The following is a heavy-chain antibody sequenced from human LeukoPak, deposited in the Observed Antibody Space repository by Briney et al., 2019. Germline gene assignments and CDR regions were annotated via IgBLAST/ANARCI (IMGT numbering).Heavy chain of an antibody. Sequence: PGGSLRLSCAASGFTFSSSAMSWVRQAPGKGLEWVSAISNNGGYIYYADSVKGRFTISRDNAKNSLYLQMNSLRAEDTAVYYCARDRTYGSGSYSFDYWGQGTLVTVSS. D-gene: IGHD3-10*01. CDR3: ARDRTYGSGSYSFDY. J-gene: IGHJ4*02. CDR1: GFTFSSSA. CDR2: ISNNGGYI. V-gene: IGHV3-21*01.